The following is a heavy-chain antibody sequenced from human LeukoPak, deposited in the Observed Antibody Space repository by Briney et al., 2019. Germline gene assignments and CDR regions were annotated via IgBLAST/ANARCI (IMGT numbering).Heavy chain of an antibody. V-gene: IGHV4-61*10. CDR1: GGSISSGSYY. CDR2: INHSGST. D-gene: IGHD3-22*01. CDR3: ARVGYYDYYDSSGYPNWFDP. J-gene: IGHJ5*02. Sequence: SETLSLTCTVSGGSISSGSYYWSWIRQPAGKGLEWIGEINHSGSTNYNPSLKSRVTISVDTSKNQFSLKLSSVTAADTAVYYCARVGYYDYYDSSGYPNWFDPWGQGTLVTVSS.